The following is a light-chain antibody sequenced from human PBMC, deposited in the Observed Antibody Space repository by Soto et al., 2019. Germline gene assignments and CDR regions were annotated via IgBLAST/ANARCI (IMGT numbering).Light chain of an antibody. CDR2: HVS. CDR1: SSDVGGYNF. Sequence: QSVLTQPRSVSGSPGQSVTISCTGTSSDVGGYNFVSWYQQHPGKAPKLIVHHVSKRLSGVPGRFSGSKSGNTASLTISGLQAEDEADYYCCSYLSSATFELFGTGTKLTVL. J-gene: IGLJ1*01. V-gene: IGLV2-11*01. CDR3: CSYLSSATFEL.